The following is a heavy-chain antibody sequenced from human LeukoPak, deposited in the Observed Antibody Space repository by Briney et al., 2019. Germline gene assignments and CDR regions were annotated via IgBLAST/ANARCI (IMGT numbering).Heavy chain of an antibody. CDR2: LSWNSGSI. CDR3: VKDMGGASTGGFDP. J-gene: IGHJ5*02. CDR1: GFTFDDYA. V-gene: IGHV3-9*01. D-gene: IGHD2-21*01. Sequence: PGRSLRLSCAASGFTFDDYAMHWVRQAPGKGLEWVSGLSWNSGSIGYADSVKGRFTISRDNAKNSLYLQMNSPRPEDTALYHCVKDMGGASTGGFDPWGQGTLVTVSS.